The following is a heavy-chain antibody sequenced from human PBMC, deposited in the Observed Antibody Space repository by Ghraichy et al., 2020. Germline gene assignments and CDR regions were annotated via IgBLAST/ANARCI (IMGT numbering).Heavy chain of an antibody. CDR2: IRSKTDNYAT. V-gene: IGHV3-73*01. CDR1: GFTFSGSA. J-gene: IGHJ5*01. CDR3: IRPTNGFEF. Sequence: GESLNISCVASGFTFSGSAIHWVRQTSGRGLEWVGRIRSKTDNYATAFGVSVEGRFTISRDDSENTAYLQMNTLKTEDTAVYYCIRPTNGFEFWGQGTLVTVSS. D-gene: IGHD5-24*01.